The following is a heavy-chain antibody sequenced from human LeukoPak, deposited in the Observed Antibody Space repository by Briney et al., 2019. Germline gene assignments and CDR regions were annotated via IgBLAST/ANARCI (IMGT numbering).Heavy chain of an antibody. Sequence: SETLSLTCTVSGGSISSTRYYWGWIRQPPGKGLEWIGSMYYSGSTNYNPSLKSRVTISVDTSKNQFSLKLSSVTAADTAVYYCARLSPLTGAYYYMDVWGKGTTVTVSS. D-gene: IGHD7-27*01. J-gene: IGHJ6*03. V-gene: IGHV4-39*07. CDR1: GGSISSTRYY. CDR2: MYYSGST. CDR3: ARLSPLTGAYYYMDV.